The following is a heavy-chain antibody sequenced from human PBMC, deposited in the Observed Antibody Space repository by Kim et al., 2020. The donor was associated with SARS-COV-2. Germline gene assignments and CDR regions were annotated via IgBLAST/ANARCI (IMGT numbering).Heavy chain of an antibody. Sequence: GGSLRLSCAASGFTFTNYAMSWVRQAPGKGLAWVSGITSSATPYYADSVKGRFTISRDNSKNTLYLQMNSLSAEDTAVYYCAKAYYYGSGSSYKTFDSWGQGTLVTVSS. J-gene: IGHJ4*01. D-gene: IGHD3-10*01. CDR1: GFTFTNYA. CDR3: AKAYYYGSGSSYKTFDS. CDR2: ITSSATP. V-gene: IGHV3-23*01.